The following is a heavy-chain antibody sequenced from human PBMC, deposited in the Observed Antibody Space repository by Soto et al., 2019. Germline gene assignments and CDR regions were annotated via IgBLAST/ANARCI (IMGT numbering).Heavy chain of an antibody. CDR1: GGSISSSSYY. J-gene: IGHJ4*02. V-gene: IGHV4-39*01. D-gene: IGHD3-10*01. Sequence: PSETLSLTCTVSGGSISSSSYYWGWIRQPPGKGLEWIGSIYYSGSTYYNPSLKSRVTISVDTSKNQFSLKLSSVTAADTAVYYCATRITMVRGVIKKVALNRYYFDYWGQGTLVTVSS. CDR3: ATRITMVRGVIKKVALNRYYFDY. CDR2: IYYSGST.